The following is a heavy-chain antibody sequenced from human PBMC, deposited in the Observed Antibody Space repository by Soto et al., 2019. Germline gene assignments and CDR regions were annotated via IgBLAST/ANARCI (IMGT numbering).Heavy chain of an antibody. Sequence: SETLSLTCAVFGGSFSCYYLGWLRQPPGKGLEWIGYISHSGSTYYNPSLKSRVTISVDTSKNQFSLRLSSVTAADTAVYYCARGGLLPDYWGQGTLVTSPQ. CDR1: GGSFSCYY. D-gene: IGHD6-19*01. CDR3: ARGGLLPDY. CDR2: ISHSGST. J-gene: IGHJ4*02. V-gene: IGHV4-34*01.